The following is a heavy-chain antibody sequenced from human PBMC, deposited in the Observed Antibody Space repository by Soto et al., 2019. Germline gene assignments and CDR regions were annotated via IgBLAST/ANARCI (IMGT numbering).Heavy chain of an antibody. CDR3: ARDPPAFHSAFDY. CDR1: GDSVAHNRAC. V-gene: IGHV6-1*01. J-gene: IGHJ4*02. Sequence: SQTLSLTGAISGDSVAHNRACWNLIRQSPSRGHEWLGRTYYRSKWVNDYAVSMKGRLTISPGTSKNHCSLHLDSVTPEDTAMYYCARDPPAFHSAFDYWGQGTLVTVSS. D-gene: IGHD4-4*01. CDR2: TYYRSKWVN.